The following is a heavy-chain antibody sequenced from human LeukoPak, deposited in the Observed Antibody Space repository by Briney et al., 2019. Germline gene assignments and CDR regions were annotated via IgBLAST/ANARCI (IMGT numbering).Heavy chain of an antibody. Sequence: SETLSLTCTVSGGSISSYYWSRIRQPPGKGLEWIGYIYYSGSTNYNPSLKSRVTISVDTSKTQFSLKLSSVTAADTAVYYCARAPPRGYYDTSGFYLGWFDPWGQGTLVTVSS. CDR3: ARAPPRGYYDTSGFYLGWFDP. J-gene: IGHJ5*02. CDR2: IYYSGST. CDR1: GGSISSYY. V-gene: IGHV4-59*01. D-gene: IGHD3-22*01.